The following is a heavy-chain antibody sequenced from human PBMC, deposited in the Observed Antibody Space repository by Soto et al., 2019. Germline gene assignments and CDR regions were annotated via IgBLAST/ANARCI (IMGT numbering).Heavy chain of an antibody. CDR2: INAGNGYT. CDR1: GYTFTTYT. CDR3: ARVLYYYGSGSHDY. D-gene: IGHD3-10*01. J-gene: IGHJ4*02. V-gene: IGHV1-3*01. Sequence: ASVKVSCKASGYTFTTYTMHWVRQAPGQRLEWMGWINAGNGYTKYSQKFQGRVTITRDTSASTAYMELSSLRSEDTAVYYCARVLYYYGSGSHDYWGQGTLVTVSS.